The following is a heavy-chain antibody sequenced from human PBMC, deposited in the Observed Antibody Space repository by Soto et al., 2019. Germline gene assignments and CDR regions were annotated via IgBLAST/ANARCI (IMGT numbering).Heavy chain of an antibody. CDR3: ARYDCISSSCYYYYYYSMDV. V-gene: IGHV1-69*08. CDR1: GGTFSSYT. J-gene: IGHJ6*02. D-gene: IGHD2-2*01. CDR2: IIPILDTA. Sequence: ASVKVSCKASGGTFSSYTISWVRQAPGQGLEWMGRIIPILDTANYAQKFQGRVTITADESTSTAYMELSSLRSEDTAVYYCARYDCISSSCYYYYYYSMDVWGQGTTVTVSS.